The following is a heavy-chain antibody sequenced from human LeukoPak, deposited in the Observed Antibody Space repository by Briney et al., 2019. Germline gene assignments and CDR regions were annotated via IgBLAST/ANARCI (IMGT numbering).Heavy chain of an antibody. D-gene: IGHD4-11*01. CDR2: INPNSGGT. CDR3: ATDYTDYSLDY. J-gene: IGHJ4*02. CDR1: GFTFTAYY. Sequence: ASVKVSCKASGFTFTAYYMHWVRQAPGQGLEWMGWINPNSGGTNYAQKFQGRVTMTRNTSINTAYMEVSSLRSEDTAVYYCATDYTDYSLDYWGQGTLVTVSS. V-gene: IGHV1-2*02.